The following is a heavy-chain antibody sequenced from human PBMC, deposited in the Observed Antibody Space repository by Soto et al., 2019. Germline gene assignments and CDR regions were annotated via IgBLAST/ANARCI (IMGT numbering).Heavy chain of an antibody. J-gene: IGHJ6*02. CDR1: GYTFTSYD. CDR2: MNPNSGNT. V-gene: IGHV1-8*01. CDR3: AREKSYGMDV. Sequence: QVQLVQSGAEVKKPGASVKVSCKASGYTFTSYDINWVRQATGQGLEWMGWMNPNSGNTAYALKFQGRVTMTRNTSRSTAYLELRSLRSEDTAVYYCAREKSYGMDVWGQGTTVTVSS.